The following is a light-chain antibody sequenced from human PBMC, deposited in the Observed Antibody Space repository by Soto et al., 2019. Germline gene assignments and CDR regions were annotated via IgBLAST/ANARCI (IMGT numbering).Light chain of an antibody. CDR1: QSITRY. J-gene: IGKJ4*01. CDR2: ATS. CDR3: QQSYSVPRT. V-gene: IGKV1-39*01. Sequence: QMTQSPSSLSASVGDRVNITCRASQSITRYLNWYQQKPGKAPNLLIYATSNLQTGVPLRFSGSGFGTDFTLTINNLQPEDFATYYCQQSYSVPRTFGGGTKVEI.